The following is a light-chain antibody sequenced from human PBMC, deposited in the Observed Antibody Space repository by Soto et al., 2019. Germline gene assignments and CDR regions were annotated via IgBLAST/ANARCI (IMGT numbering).Light chain of an antibody. V-gene: IGKV1-5*03. Sequence: DIQMTQSPSTLSGSVGDRVTITCRASQTISSWLAWYQQKPGKAPKLLSYKASTLKSGFPSRFSGSGSGTEFPLTISSLQPADFATYYCQHYNSYSEAFGQGTKVELK. CDR3: QHYNSYSEA. CDR2: KAS. CDR1: QTISSW. J-gene: IGKJ1*01.